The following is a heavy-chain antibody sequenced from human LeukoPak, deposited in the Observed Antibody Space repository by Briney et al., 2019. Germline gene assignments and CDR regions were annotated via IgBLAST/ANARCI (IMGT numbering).Heavy chain of an antibody. D-gene: IGHD3-10*01. CDR1: EFTFSNYW. Sequence: GGSLRLSCAASEFTFSNYWMSWVRQAPGKGLEWVANIKHDGSEKYYLDSVKGRFTISRDNAMNSLYLQMNSLRAEDTAVYYCARDRDYYGSGSYGYFDSWGQGTLVTVSS. CDR3: ARDRDYYGSGSYGYFDS. CDR2: IKHDGSEK. J-gene: IGHJ4*02. V-gene: IGHV3-7*05.